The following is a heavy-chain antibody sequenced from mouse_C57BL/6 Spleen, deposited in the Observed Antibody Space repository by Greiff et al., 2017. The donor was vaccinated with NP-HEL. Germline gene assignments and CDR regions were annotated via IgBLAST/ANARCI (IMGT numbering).Heavy chain of an antibody. J-gene: IGHJ4*01. V-gene: IGHV1-19*01. D-gene: IGHD2-14*01. CDR1: GYTFTDYY. Sequence: VQLQQSGPVLVKPGASVKMSCKASGYTFTDYYMNWVKQSHGKRLEWIGVINPYNGGTSYNQKFKGKATLTVDKSSSTAYMELNSLTSEASAVYDFARDEGTTEAMDYWGQGTSVTVSS. CDR2: INPYNGGT. CDR3: ARDEGTTEAMDY.